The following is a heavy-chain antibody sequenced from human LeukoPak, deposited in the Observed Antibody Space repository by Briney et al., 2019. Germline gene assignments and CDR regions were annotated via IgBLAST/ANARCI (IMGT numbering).Heavy chain of an antibody. V-gene: IGHV3-30*18. Sequence: GGSLRLSCAASGFTFSNYGMHWVRQAPGKGLEWVAVISYDGSNKYYADSVKGRFTISRDNSKNTLYLQMNSLRAEDTAVYYCAKDRGDYYDSSGYYSGGFDIWGQGTMVTVSS. D-gene: IGHD3-22*01. CDR1: GFTFSNYG. J-gene: IGHJ3*02. CDR3: AKDRGDYYDSSGYYSGGFDI. CDR2: ISYDGSNK.